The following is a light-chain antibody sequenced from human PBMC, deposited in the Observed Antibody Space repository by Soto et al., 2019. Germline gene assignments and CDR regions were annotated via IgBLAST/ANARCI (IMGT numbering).Light chain of an antibody. CDR3: SSFTSSSTYV. Sequence: QAVVTQPPSVSGSPGQSVTISCTGTSSDVGSYNRVSWYQQPPGTAPKLMIYEVSTRPSGVPDRFSGSKSGNTASLTISGLQAEDEADYYCSSFTSSSTYVFGTGTKVTVL. CDR2: EVS. V-gene: IGLV2-18*02. J-gene: IGLJ1*01. CDR1: SSDVGSYNR.